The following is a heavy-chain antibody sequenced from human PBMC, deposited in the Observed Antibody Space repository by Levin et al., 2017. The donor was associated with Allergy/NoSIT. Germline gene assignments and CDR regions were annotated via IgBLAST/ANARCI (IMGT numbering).Heavy chain of an antibody. CDR3: ARVGASGLIDY. CDR1: GFTFSSYS. Sequence: ASVKVSCAASGFTFSSYSMNWVRQAPGKGLEWVSSISSSSSYIYYADSVKGRFTISRDNAKNSLYLQMNSLRAEDTAVYYCARVGASGLIDYWGQGTLVTVSS. J-gene: IGHJ4*02. D-gene: IGHD1-26*01. V-gene: IGHV3-21*01. CDR2: ISSSSSYI.